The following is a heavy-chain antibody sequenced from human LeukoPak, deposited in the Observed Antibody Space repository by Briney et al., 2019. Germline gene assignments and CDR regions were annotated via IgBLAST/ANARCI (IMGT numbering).Heavy chain of an antibody. D-gene: IGHD3-22*01. J-gene: IGHJ4*02. CDR1: GFTFRCYR. CDR3: ARAPYYYDSSGYYSSDY. Sequence: GGSVSLPCAASGFTFRCYRMNWVRQAPGKGLEWVASISSSSSYIYFADSVKGRFTISRDNAKNSLYLQMNSLRAEDTAVYYCARAPYYYDSSGYYSSDYWGQGTLVTVSS. V-gene: IGHV3-21*01. CDR2: ISSSSSYI.